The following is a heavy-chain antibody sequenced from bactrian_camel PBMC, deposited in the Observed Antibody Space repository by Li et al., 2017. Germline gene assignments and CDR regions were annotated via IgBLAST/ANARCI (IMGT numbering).Heavy chain of an antibody. CDR3: AAEPAVFGYCGGDYYPSNGF. CDR2: IDTDGST. Sequence: VQLVESGGGSVQAGGSLRLSCAASGYTYSSYCMGWFRQAPGKEREGVASIDTDGSTSYADSVKGRFTISQDNAKNTLYLQMDSLKPEDTAMYYCAAEPAVFGYCGGDYYPSNGFWGQGTQVTVS. V-gene: IGHV3S26*01. CDR1: GYTYSSYC. D-gene: IGHD2*01. J-gene: IGHJ6*01.